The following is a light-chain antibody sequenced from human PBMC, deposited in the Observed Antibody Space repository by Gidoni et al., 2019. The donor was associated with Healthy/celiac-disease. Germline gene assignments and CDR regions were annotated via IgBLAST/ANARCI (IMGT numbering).Light chain of an antibody. CDR3: QSYDSSLSGPSWV. CDR1: SSNIGAGYD. V-gene: IGLV1-40*01. Sequence: QSVLTQPPSVSGAPGQRVTISCTGSSSNIGAGYDVHWYQQLPGTAPKLLIYDNSNRPSGVPDRFSGSKSGTSASLAITGLQAEDEADYYCQSYDSSLSGPSWVFGGGTKLTVL. CDR2: DNS. J-gene: IGLJ3*02.